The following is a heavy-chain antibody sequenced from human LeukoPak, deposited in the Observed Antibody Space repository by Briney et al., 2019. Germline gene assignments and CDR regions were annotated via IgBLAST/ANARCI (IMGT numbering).Heavy chain of an antibody. J-gene: IGHJ4*02. V-gene: IGHV4-38-2*02. CDR1: TYSISSGYY. Sequence: PSETLSLTCTVSTYSISSGYYWGWIRQPPGKGLEWIGSIYHSGSTYYNPSLKSRVTISVDTSKNQFSLRLSSVTASDTAVYYCARSGLFGGVVVILLSFDYWGRGTLVTVSS. D-gene: IGHD3-16*02. CDR3: ARSGLFGGVVVILLSFDY. CDR2: IYHSGST.